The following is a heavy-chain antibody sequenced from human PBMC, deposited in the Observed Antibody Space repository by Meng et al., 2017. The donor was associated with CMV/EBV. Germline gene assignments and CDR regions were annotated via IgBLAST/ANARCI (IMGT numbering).Heavy chain of an antibody. D-gene: IGHD6-6*01. Sequence: GESLKISCAASGFTFTDYAMTWVRQAPGKGLEWVSAIVGNGGSTFFADSVKGRFTISRDNSKNTLYLQMNSLRAEDTAVYYCAKDRGEYSSSSEVDYWGQGTLVTVSS. J-gene: IGHJ4*02. CDR3: AKDRGEYSSSSEVDY. V-gene: IGHV3-23*01. CDR2: IVGNGGST. CDR1: GFTFTDYA.